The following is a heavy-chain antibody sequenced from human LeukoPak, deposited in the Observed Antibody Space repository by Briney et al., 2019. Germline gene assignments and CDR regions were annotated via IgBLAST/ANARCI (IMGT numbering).Heavy chain of an antibody. V-gene: IGHV4-34*01. Sequence: SETLSLTCAVSGGSFSGYYWSWIRQPPGKGLEWIGEINHSGSTNYNPSLKSRVTISVDTSKNQFSLKLSSVTAADTAVYYCATHDYGDYHYWGQGTLVTVSS. J-gene: IGHJ4*02. CDR3: ATHDYGDYHY. D-gene: IGHD4-17*01. CDR1: GGSFSGYY. CDR2: INHSGST.